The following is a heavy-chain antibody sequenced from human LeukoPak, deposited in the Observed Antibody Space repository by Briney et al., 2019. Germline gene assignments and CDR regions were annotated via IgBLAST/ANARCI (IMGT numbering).Heavy chain of an antibody. J-gene: IGHJ3*02. V-gene: IGHV3-9*03. CDR3: AKDMVDILTGSAFDI. CDR2: ISWNSGSI. D-gene: IGHD3-9*01. Sequence: GRSLRLSCAASGFTFDDYAMHWVRQAPGKGLEWVSGISWNSGSIGCADSVKGRFTISRDNAKNSLYLQMNSLRAEDMALYYCAKDMVDILTGSAFDIWGQGTMVTVSS. CDR1: GFTFDDYA.